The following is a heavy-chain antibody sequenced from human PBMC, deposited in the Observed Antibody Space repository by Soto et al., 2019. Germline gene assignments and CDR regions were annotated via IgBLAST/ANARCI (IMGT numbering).Heavy chain of an antibody. CDR2: ISSSGGST. V-gene: IGHV3-23*01. Sequence: EVQLLESGGGLVQPGGSLRLSCAASGFTFSSYAVSWVRQAPGKGLEWVSAISSSGGSTYYADSVKGRFTISRDNSKNTLYLRLNSLRAEDTAVDFCAKYAWLYDAYFQHWGQGTLVSVSS. J-gene: IGHJ1*01. CDR1: GFTFSSYA. CDR3: AKYAWLYDAYFQH. D-gene: IGHD5-12*01.